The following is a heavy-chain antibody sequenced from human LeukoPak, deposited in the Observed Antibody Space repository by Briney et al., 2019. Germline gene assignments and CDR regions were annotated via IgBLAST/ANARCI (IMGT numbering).Heavy chain of an antibody. CDR1: GFTVSTNC. Sequence: GGSLRLSCAASGFTVSTNCMTWVRQAPGKGLEWVSTIYSGGTTYYADSVMGRFTISRHNSRNTLYLQMNSLRAEDTAVYYCARVDTVMAYYFDLWGQETLVTVSS. CDR2: IYSGGTT. J-gene: IGHJ4*02. V-gene: IGHV3-53*04. D-gene: IGHD5-18*01. CDR3: ARVDTVMAYYFDL.